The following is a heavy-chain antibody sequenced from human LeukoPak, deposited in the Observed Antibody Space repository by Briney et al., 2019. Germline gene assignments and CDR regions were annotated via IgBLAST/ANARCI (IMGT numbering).Heavy chain of an antibody. CDR2: ISSRSSYT. CDR1: GFTFSDYY. CDR3: ARSLEVDP. J-gene: IGHJ5*02. Sequence: PGGSLRLSCAASGFTFSDYYMSWIRQAPGNGLQWVSYISSRSSYTNYAESVKGRFTISRDNAKNSLYLQMSSLRAEDTAVYYCARSLEVDPWGQGTLVTVSS. V-gene: IGHV3-11*06.